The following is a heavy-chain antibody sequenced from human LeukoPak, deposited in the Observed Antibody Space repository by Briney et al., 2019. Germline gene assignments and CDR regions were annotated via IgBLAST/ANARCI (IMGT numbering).Heavy chain of an antibody. CDR1: GFTFSSYA. D-gene: IGHD3-22*01. Sequence: GGSLRLSCAASGFTFSSYAMSWVRQAPGKGLEWVSAISGSGGSTYYADSVKGRFTISRDNSKNTPYLQMNSLRAEDTAVYYCAKEPTYYYDSSGYYDYWGQGTLVTVSS. CDR3: AKEPTYYYDSSGYYDY. J-gene: IGHJ4*02. CDR2: ISGSGGST. V-gene: IGHV3-23*01.